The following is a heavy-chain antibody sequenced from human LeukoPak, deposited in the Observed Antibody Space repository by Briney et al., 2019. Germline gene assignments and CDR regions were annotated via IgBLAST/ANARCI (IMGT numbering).Heavy chain of an antibody. V-gene: IGHV3-48*03. Sequence: GGSLRLSCAASGFTFSSYEMNWVRQAPGKGLEWVSYISSSCSTIYYADSVKGRFSISRDNAKNSLYLQMTSLRVEDTAVYYCVREITMSGGFDPWGQGTLVTVSS. D-gene: IGHD3-10*02. J-gene: IGHJ5*02. CDR3: VREITMSGGFDP. CDR2: ISSSCSTI. CDR1: GFTFSSYE.